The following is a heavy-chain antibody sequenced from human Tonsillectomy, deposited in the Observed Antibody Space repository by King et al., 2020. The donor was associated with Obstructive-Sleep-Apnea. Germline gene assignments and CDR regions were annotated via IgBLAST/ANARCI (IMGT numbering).Heavy chain of an antibody. D-gene: IGHD2-15*01. J-gene: IGHJ4*02. CDR2: IKTKTDDGPT. V-gene: IGHV3-15*01. Sequence: VQLVESGGGLVEPGGSLRLSCAASGFTFNKAWMSWVRQAPGKGLEWGGRIKTKTDDGPTDYAAPVKGRFTISRDDSKNMLYLQMSSLKTEDTAVYYCTTERSGGSCYFQNWGQGTLVTVPS. CDR1: GFTFNKAW. CDR3: TTERSGGSCYFQN.